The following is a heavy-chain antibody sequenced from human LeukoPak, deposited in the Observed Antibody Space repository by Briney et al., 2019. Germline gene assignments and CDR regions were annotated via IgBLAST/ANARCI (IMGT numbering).Heavy chain of an antibody. CDR1: GFTFSSYW. Sequence: GGSLRLSCAASGFTFSSYWMSWVRQAPGKGLVWVAHINTDGRTTTYADSVKGRFTVARDNAKNTLYLEMNRLRAEDTAVYYCARDNTYMFDYWGQGTQVTVSS. D-gene: IGHD2-2*02. CDR2: INTDGRTT. V-gene: IGHV3-74*01. CDR3: ARDNTYMFDY. J-gene: IGHJ4*02.